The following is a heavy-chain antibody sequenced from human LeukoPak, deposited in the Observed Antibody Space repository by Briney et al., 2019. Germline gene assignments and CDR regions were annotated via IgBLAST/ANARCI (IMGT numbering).Heavy chain of an antibody. CDR1: GVTVSSNY. D-gene: IGHD5-12*01. CDR3: AARDIVATSTTFDY. V-gene: IGHV4-34*08. CDR2: INHSGST. Sequence: LRLSCAASGVTVSSNYMSWVRQASGKGLEWIGEINHSGSTNYNPSLKNRVTISVDTSKNQFSLKLSSVTAADTAVYYCAARDIVATSTTFDYWGQGTLVTVSS. J-gene: IGHJ4*02.